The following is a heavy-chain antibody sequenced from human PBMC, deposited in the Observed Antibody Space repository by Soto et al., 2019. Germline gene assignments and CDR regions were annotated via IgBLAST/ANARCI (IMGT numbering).Heavy chain of an antibody. D-gene: IGHD6-19*01. CDR3: ARGGPPTQWLVRGYYYGMDV. Sequence: ASVKVSCKASGYTFTGYYMHWVRQAPGQGLEWMGWINPNSGGTNYAQKFQGWVTMTRDTSISTAYMELSRLRSDDTAVYYCARGGPPTQWLVRGYYYGMDVWGQGTTVTAP. CDR2: INPNSGGT. V-gene: IGHV1-2*04. J-gene: IGHJ6*02. CDR1: GYTFTGYY.